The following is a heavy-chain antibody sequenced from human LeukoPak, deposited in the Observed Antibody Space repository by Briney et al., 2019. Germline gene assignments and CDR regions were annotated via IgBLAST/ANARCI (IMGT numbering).Heavy chain of an antibody. CDR1: GGSINSYY. V-gene: IGHV4-59*01. J-gene: IGHJ4*02. CDR3: ARGQGPFDY. CDR2: IYDSGST. Sequence: PSETLSLTCTVSGGSINSYYWSWIRQPPGKGLEWIGYIYDSGSTNYNPSLKSRVTISVDTSKNQFSLKLSSVTAADTAVYYCARGQGPFDYWGQGTLVTVSS.